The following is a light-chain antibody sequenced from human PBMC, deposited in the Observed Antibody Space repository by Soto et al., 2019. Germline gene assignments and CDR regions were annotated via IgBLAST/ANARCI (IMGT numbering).Light chain of an antibody. CDR3: LSFDSSRSVG. Sequence: QSVLTQPPSVSGAPGQRVTISCTGSSSNIGAGYDVDWYQQLPGRAPKLLIYGNTNRPSGVPDRFTGSKSGTSASLAITGLQAEDEADYYCLSFDSSRSVGFGGGTKLTV. V-gene: IGLV1-40*01. CDR1: SSNIGAGYD. J-gene: IGLJ2*01. CDR2: GNT.